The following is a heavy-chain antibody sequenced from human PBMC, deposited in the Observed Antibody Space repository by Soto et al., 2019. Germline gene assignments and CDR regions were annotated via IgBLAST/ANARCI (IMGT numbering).Heavy chain of an antibody. V-gene: IGHV3-7*01. D-gene: IGHD4-17*01. Sequence: EVQLVESGGGLVQPGGSLRLSCAASGFTFSSYWMSWVRQAPGKGLEWVAKVKQDGSEKYYVDSVKGRFTISRDNGKKSGYLQMNNLGAEDTAVYYCARDYGHNPGTYWGQGTLVTVSS. CDR1: GFTFSSYW. CDR3: ARDYGHNPGTY. J-gene: IGHJ4*02. CDR2: VKQDGSEK.